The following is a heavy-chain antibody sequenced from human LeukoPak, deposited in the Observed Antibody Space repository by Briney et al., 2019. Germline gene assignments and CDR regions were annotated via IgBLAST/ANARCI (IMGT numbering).Heavy chain of an antibody. CDR1: GGSFSGYY. Sequence: SETLSLTCAVYGGSFSGYYWSWIRQPPGKGLEWIGEINHSGSTNYNPSLKSRVTISVDTSTTQFSLKLSSVTAADTAVYYCARGSSSWSVPRVMDVWGQGTTVTVSS. CDR3: ARGSSSWSVPRVMDV. CDR2: INHSGST. D-gene: IGHD6-13*01. V-gene: IGHV4-34*01. J-gene: IGHJ6*02.